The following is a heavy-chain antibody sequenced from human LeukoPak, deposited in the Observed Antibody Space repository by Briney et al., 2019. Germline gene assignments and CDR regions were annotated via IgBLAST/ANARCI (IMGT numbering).Heavy chain of an antibody. CDR1: GFTLSNYV. V-gene: IGHV3-30*02. Sequence: PGGSLRLSCAASGFTLSNYVMHWVRQAPGKGLEWVALIRSDGTNKYYADSVKGRFTISRDTSKNTLYLQMNSLRAEDTAVYYCAELGITMIGGVWGKGTTVTISS. D-gene: IGHD3-10*02. CDR3: AELGITMIGGV. CDR2: IRSDGTNK. J-gene: IGHJ6*04.